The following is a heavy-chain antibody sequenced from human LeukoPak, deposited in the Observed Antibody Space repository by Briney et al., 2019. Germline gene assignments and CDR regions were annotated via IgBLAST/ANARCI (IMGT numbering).Heavy chain of an antibody. D-gene: IGHD6-13*01. V-gene: IGHV1-24*01. CDR2: FDPEDGET. Sequence: ASVKVSCKVSGYTLTELSMHWVRQAPGKGLEWMGGFDPEDGETIYAQKFQGRVTMTEDTSTDTAYMELSSLRSEDTAVYYCATTLIAAAGTGWIHWGQGTLVTVSS. CDR1: GYTLTELS. CDR3: ATTLIAAAGTGWIH. J-gene: IGHJ4*02.